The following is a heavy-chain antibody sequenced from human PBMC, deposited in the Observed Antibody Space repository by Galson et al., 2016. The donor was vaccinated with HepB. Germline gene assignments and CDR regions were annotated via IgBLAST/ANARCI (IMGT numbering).Heavy chain of an antibody. CDR2: ISSDGSNK. D-gene: IGHD3-16*02. CDR1: GFTFSSYW. V-gene: IGHV3-30-3*01. J-gene: IGHJ6*02. Sequence: SLRLSCAASGFTFSSYWMNWVRQAPGKGLEWVAVISSDGSNKYYADSVKGRFTISRDSSKNTLSLQMNSLRAEDAAIYYCARDINDYVWGSYRPTANFYGMDVWGQGTTVTVSS. CDR3: ARDINDYVWGSYRPTANFYGMDV.